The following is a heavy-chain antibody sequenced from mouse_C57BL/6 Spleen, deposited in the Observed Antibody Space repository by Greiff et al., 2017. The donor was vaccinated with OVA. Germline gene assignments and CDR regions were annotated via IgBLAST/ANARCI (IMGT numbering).Heavy chain of an antibody. J-gene: IGHJ4*01. CDR1: GYAFSSSW. CDR3: ARRASYYGLYYAMDY. Sequence: VQLQESGPELVKPGASVKISCKASGYAFSSSWMNWVKQRPGKGLEWIGRLYPGDGDTNYTGKFKGKAKLTADKSSSTAYMQLSSLTSEDSAVYFCARRASYYGLYYAMDYWGQGTSVTVSS. D-gene: IGHD1-2*01. V-gene: IGHV1-82*01. CDR2: LYPGDGDT.